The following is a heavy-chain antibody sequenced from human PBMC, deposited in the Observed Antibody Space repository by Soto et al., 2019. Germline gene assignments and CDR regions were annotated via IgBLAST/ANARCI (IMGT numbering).Heavy chain of an antibody. CDR2: ISYSGST. V-gene: IGHV4-59*08. Sequence: SDTLSPTFTLSGCSISDYYWSWIRPSPEQGLEYIGYISYSGSTNYNPSLKSRVTTSLDTSKNQFSLKLSSVTAADTAIYYCASLNFDILTGYYAFDLWGPGTMVT. D-gene: IGHD3-9*01. CDR1: GCSISDYY. J-gene: IGHJ3*01. CDR3: ASLNFDILTGYYAFDL.